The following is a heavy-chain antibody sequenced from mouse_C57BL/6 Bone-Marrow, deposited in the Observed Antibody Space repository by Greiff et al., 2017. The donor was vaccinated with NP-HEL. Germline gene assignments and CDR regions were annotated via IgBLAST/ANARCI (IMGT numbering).Heavy chain of an antibody. Sequence: QVQLQPSGAELARPGASVKLSCKASGYTFTSYGISWVKQRTGQGLEWIGEIYPRSGNPYYNEKFTGKATLTADKSSITAYMELRSLTSDTSAVYFCASYVNYCYCDFWGTGTTVTVSS. D-gene: IGHD2-1*01. CDR2: IYPRSGNP. J-gene: IGHJ1*03. V-gene: IGHV1-81*01. CDR3: ASYVNYCYCDF. CDR1: GYTFTSYG.